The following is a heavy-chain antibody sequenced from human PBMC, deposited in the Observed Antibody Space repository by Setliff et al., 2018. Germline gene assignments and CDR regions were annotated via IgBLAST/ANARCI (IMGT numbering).Heavy chain of an antibody. V-gene: IGHV4-34*01. J-gene: IGHJ2*01. Sequence: PSETLSLTCAVYGGSFSGYYWSWIRQPPGKGLEWIGEINHSGSTNYNPSLKSRVTISVDTSKNQFSLKLSSVTAADTAVYYCARGAAYYWYFDLWGRGTLVTVSS. CDR3: ARGAAYYWYFDL. CDR2: INHSGST. D-gene: IGHD2-15*01. CDR1: GGSFSGYY.